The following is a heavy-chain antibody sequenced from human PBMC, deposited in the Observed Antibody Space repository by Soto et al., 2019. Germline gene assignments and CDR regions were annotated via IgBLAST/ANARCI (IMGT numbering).Heavy chain of an antibody. CDR1: GYSFTSYW. J-gene: IGHJ6*02. Sequence: GESLKISCKGSGYSFTSYWIGWVRQMPGKGLEWMGIIYPGDSDTRYSPSFQGQVTISADKSISTAYLQWSSLKASDTAMYYCARHLSSITMVRGVPGDYYYYGMDVWGQGTTVTVSS. CDR2: IYPGDSDT. V-gene: IGHV5-51*01. CDR3: ARHLSSITMVRGVPGDYYYYGMDV. D-gene: IGHD3-10*01.